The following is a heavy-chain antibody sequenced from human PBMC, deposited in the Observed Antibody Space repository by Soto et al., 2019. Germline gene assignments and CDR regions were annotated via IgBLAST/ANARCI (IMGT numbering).Heavy chain of an antibody. Sequence: GGSLRLSCAASGFTFSSYGMHWVRQAPGKGLEWVAVIWYDGSNKYYADSVKGRFTISRDNSKNTLYLQMNSLRAEDTAVYYCARDYIHPLTRGPPLGYMDVWGKGTTVTVSS. CDR1: GFTFSSYG. CDR3: ARDYIHPLTRGPPLGYMDV. D-gene: IGHD5-18*01. V-gene: IGHV3-33*01. CDR2: IWYDGSNK. J-gene: IGHJ6*03.